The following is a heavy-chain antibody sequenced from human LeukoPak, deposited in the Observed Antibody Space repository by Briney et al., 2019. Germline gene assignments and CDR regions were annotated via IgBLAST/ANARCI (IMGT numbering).Heavy chain of an antibody. CDR2: IIPIFGTA. CDR1: RGTFSSYA. J-gene: IGHJ3*02. CDR3: ARDTDGDGYNSENDAFDI. V-gene: IGHV1-69*05. D-gene: IGHD5-24*01. Sequence: LVKVSCKASRGTFSSYAISWVRQAAGQGLGGRGGIIPIFGTANYAQKFEGRVTITTDESTSTAYMELSSLRSEDTAVYYCARDTDGDGYNSENDAFDIWGQGTMVTVSS.